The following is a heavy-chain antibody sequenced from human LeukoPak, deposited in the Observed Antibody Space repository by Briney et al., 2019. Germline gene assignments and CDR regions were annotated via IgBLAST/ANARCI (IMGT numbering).Heavy chain of an antibody. Sequence: GGPLRLSCAASGFTFSSYAMHWVRQAPGKGLEWVALISYDGGNKYYADSVKGRFTVSRDNSKNTLYLQMNSLRTEDTAVYYCAREVEGIGYWGQGTLVTVSS. CDR2: ISYDGGNK. J-gene: IGHJ4*02. D-gene: IGHD6-13*01. CDR1: GFTFSSYA. CDR3: AREVEGIGY. V-gene: IGHV3-30-3*01.